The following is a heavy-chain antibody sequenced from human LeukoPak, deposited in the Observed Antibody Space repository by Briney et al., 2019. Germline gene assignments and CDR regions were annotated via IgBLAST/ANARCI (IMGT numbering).Heavy chain of an antibody. CDR2: IWYDGSNI. V-gene: IGHV3-33*01. D-gene: IGHD3-22*01. J-gene: IGHJ4*02. CDR1: GISFSSHG. CDR3: ARARNDYDSNGFSVLEY. Sequence: GGSLRLSCAASGISFSSHGMHWVRQAPGKGLEWVAVIWYDGSNIYYADSVKGRFTISRDSSKNTLYLQMNSLRAEDTALYYCARARNDYDSNGFSVLEYWGQGTLVTVSS.